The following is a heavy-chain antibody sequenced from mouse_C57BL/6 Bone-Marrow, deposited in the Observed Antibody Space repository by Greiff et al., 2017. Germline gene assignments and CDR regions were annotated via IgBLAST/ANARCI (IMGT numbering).Heavy chain of an antibody. J-gene: IGHJ2*01. CDR1: GFNIKDDY. Sequence: DVKLEESGAELVRPGASVKLSCTASGFNIKDDYMHWVKQRPEQGLEWIGWIDPENGDTEYASKFQGKATITADTSSNTAYLQLSSLTSEDTAVYYCTTCYYGSSYYDYWGQGTTLTVSS. CDR2: IDPENGDT. CDR3: TTCYYGSSYYDY. V-gene: IGHV14-4*01. D-gene: IGHD1-1*01.